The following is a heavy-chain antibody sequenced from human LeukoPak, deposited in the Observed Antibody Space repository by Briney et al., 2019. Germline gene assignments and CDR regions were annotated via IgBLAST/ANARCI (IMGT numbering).Heavy chain of an antibody. D-gene: IGHD4-23*01. CDR1: GGSFSGYY. V-gene: IGHV4-34*01. CDR2: INHSGST. CDR3: ARVGIDYSGNIIKYYFDY. Sequence: SETLSLTCAVYGGSFSGYYWSWIRQPPGKGLEWIGEINHSGSTNYNPSLKSRVTISVDTSKNQFSLKLSPVIAADTAVYYCARVGIDYSGNIIKYYFDYWGQGTLVTVSS. J-gene: IGHJ4*02.